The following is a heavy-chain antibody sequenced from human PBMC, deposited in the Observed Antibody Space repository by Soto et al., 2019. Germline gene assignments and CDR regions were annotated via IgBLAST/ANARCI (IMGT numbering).Heavy chain of an antibody. Sequence: QVQLVESGGGVVQPGRSLRLSCAASGFTFSSYGMHWVRQAPGKGLEWVAVIWYDGSNKYYADSVKGRFTISRDNSKNTLYLQMNSLRAEDTAVYYCARDVTIFGVVTPRSSWGQGTLVTVSS. CDR2: IWYDGSNK. CDR3: ARDVTIFGVVTPRSS. V-gene: IGHV3-33*01. CDR1: GFTFSSYG. J-gene: IGHJ4*02. D-gene: IGHD3-3*01.